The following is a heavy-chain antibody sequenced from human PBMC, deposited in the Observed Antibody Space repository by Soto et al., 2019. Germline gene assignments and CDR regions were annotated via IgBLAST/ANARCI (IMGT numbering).Heavy chain of an antibody. CDR2: IYHSGST. D-gene: IGHD4-17*01. J-gene: IGHJ4*02. CDR1: SGSISSSNW. Sequence: SETLSLTCAVSSGSISSSNWWSWVRQPPGKGLEWIGEIYHSGSTNYNPSLKSRVTISVDKSKNQFSLKLSSVTAADTAVYYCARAAWVTRAYYFDYWGQGTLVTVSS. V-gene: IGHV4-4*02. CDR3: ARAAWVTRAYYFDY.